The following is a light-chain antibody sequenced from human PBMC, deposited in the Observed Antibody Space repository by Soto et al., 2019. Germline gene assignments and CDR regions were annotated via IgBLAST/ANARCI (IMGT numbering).Light chain of an antibody. V-gene: IGKV1-39*01. CDR3: QQTYSSPQIT. Sequence: DIQMTQSPSSLSASVGDRVTITCRASQSISTYLNWYQHKPGKAPKLLIYGVSSLQSGVPSRFGGSRSGTDFTLTISSLQPEDFATYFCQQTYSSPQITFGPGTKVGIK. J-gene: IGKJ3*01. CDR1: QSISTY. CDR2: GVS.